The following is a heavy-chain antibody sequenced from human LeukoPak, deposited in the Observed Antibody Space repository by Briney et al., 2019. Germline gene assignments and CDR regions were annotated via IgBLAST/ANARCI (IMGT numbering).Heavy chain of an antibody. D-gene: IGHD5-12*01. Sequence: PGGSLRLSCAASGFTFSSYSMNWVRQAPGKGLEWVSSISSSSSYIYYADSVKGRFTISRDNAKNSLYLQMNSLRAEDTAVYYCARDTPQRYSGHDFGFDYWGQGTLVTVSS. CDR2: ISSSSSYI. J-gene: IGHJ4*02. CDR3: ARDTPQRYSGHDFGFDY. V-gene: IGHV3-21*01. CDR1: GFTFSSYS.